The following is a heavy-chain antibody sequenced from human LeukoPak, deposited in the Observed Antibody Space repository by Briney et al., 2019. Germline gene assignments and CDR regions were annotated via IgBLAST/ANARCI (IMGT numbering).Heavy chain of an antibody. D-gene: IGHD3-10*01. Sequence: GGSLRLSCAASGFTFSSYWMSWVRRAPGKGLEWVANIKQDGSEKYYVDSVKGRFTISRDNAKNSLYLQMNSLRAEDTAVYYCARVIGGYYGSGSRRPSYYYYGMDVWGQGTTVTVSS. J-gene: IGHJ6*02. CDR1: GFTFSSYW. CDR2: IKQDGSEK. V-gene: IGHV3-7*01. CDR3: ARVIGGYYGSGSRRPSYYYYGMDV.